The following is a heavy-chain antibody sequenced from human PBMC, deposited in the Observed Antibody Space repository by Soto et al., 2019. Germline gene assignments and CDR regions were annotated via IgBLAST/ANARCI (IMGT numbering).Heavy chain of an antibody. CDR3: ARSYYYGSGSYHYY. Sequence: QVQLQESGPGLVKPSETLSLTCTVSGGSISSYYWSWIRQPPGKGLEWIGYIYYSGSTNYNPSLKSRVTISVDTSKNQFSLKLSSVTAADTAVYYCARSYYYGSGSYHYYWGQGTLVTVSS. D-gene: IGHD3-10*01. CDR1: GGSISSYY. J-gene: IGHJ4*02. CDR2: IYYSGST. V-gene: IGHV4-59*01.